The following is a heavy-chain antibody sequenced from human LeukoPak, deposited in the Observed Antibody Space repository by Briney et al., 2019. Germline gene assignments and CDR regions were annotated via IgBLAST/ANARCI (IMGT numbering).Heavy chain of an antibody. CDR2: IDQSGGRN. Sequence: PGGSLRLCCAASGFTFSRFWMNWVRQAPGRGLEWVANIDQSGGRNNYVDSVKGRFTISRDNAKNSLFLEMSSLRAEDTAVYYCAREVDYVFDFRGQGTLVTVSS. CDR3: AREVDYVFDF. D-gene: IGHD4-17*01. V-gene: IGHV3-7*01. CDR1: GFTFSRFW. J-gene: IGHJ4*02.